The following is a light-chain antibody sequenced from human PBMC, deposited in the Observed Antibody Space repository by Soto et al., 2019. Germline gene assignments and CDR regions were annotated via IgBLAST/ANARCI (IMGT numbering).Light chain of an antibody. CDR2: DAS. CDR1: QSVSGW. V-gene: IGKV1-5*01. J-gene: IGKJ2*01. CDR3: QQYNKYPGT. Sequence: DIQMTQSPSTLSASLGDRVTITCRASQSVSGWLAWYQQKPGKAPKLLIYDASSLQSGVPSRFSGSASGTEFTLTISSLQPDDFATYYCQQYNKYPGTFGQGTKLEIK.